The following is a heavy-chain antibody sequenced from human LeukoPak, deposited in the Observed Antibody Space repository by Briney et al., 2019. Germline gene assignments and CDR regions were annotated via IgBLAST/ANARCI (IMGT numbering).Heavy chain of an antibody. V-gene: IGHV3-9*01. D-gene: IGHD6-19*01. J-gene: IGHJ4*02. Sequence: GGSLRLSCAGSGFIFNNYAMHWVRQPPGKGLEWVSGISWNSGTIDYADSVRGRFTISRDNAKNSLYLQMDSLGVEDTAFYYCAKDNRRHYTSGPNPDSLHWGQGALVTVSS. CDR3: AKDNRRHYTSGPNPDSLH. CDR1: GFIFNNYA. CDR2: ISWNSGTI.